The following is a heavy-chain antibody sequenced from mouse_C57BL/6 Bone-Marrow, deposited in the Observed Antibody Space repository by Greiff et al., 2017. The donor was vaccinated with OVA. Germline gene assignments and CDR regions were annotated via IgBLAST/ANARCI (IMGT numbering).Heavy chain of an antibody. V-gene: IGHV5-4*01. J-gene: IGHJ4*01. CDR3: ARITTVYDAMDY. CDR2: ISDGGSYT. Sequence: EVQLVESGGGLVKPGGSLKLSCAASGFTFSSYAMSWVRQTPEKRLEWVATISDGGSYTYYPDNVKGRFTISRDNAKNNLYLQMSHLKSEDTAMYYCARITTVYDAMDYWGQGTSVTVSS. CDR1: GFTFSSYA. D-gene: IGHD1-1*01.